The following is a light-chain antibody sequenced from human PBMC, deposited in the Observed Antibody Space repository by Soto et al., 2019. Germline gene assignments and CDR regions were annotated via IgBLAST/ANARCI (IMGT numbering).Light chain of an antibody. Sequence: QSVLTQPTSVSGAPGQRVTISCTGSSSNIGAGYDVHWYQQLPGTAPKLLIYRKSNRPSGVPDRFSGSTSGTSASLAITGLQAEDEADYYCQSYDNSLSGYVFGTGTKLTVL. V-gene: IGLV1-40*01. CDR3: QSYDNSLSGYV. CDR2: RKS. CDR1: SSNIGAGYD. J-gene: IGLJ1*01.